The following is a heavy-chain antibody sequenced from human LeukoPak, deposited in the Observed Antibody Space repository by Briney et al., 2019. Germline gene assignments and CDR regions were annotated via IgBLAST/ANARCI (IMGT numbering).Heavy chain of an antibody. Sequence: SETLSLTCAVYGGSFSGYYWSWIRQPPGKGLEWIGEINHSGSTNYNPSLKSRVTISVDTSKNQSSLKLSSVTAADTAVYYCASATTIAACFDYWGQGTLVTVSS. V-gene: IGHV4-34*01. J-gene: IGHJ4*02. CDR2: INHSGST. CDR3: ASATTIAACFDY. CDR1: GGSFSGYY. D-gene: IGHD6-6*01.